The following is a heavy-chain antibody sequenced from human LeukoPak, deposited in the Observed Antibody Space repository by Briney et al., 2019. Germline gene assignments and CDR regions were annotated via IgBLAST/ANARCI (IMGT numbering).Heavy chain of an antibody. CDR1: GFTFSHYG. D-gene: IGHD3-16*01. Sequence: GSLRLSCAASGFTFSHYGMTWVRQPPGKGLEWIGEINHSGSTNYNPSLKSRVTISVDTSKNQFSLKLSSVTAADTAVYYCARERLRVRLGYYYYMDVWGKGTTVTVSS. V-gene: IGHV4-34*01. CDR2: INHSGST. CDR3: ARERLRVRLGYYYYMDV. J-gene: IGHJ6*03.